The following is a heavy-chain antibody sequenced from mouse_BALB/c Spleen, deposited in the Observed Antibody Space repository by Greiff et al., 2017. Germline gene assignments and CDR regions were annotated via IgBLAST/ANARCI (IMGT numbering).Heavy chain of an antibody. D-gene: IGHD2-1*01. J-gene: IGHJ3*01. V-gene: IGHV7-3*02. CDR3: ARGGNSMFGY. CDR2: IRNKANGYTT. CDR1: GFTFTDYY. Sequence: EVMLVESGGGLVQPGGSLRLSCATSGFTFTDYYMSWVRQPPGKALEWLGFIRNKANGYTTEYSASVKGRFTISRDNSQSILYLQMNTLRAEDSATYYCARGGNSMFGYWGQGTLVTVSA.